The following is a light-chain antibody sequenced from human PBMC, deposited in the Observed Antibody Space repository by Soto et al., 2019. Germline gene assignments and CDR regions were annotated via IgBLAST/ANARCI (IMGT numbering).Light chain of an antibody. Sequence: QSALTQPASVSGSPGQSITISCTGSSSDVGAYNYVSWYQQHPGKAPRLMIYEVTNRPSGVSNRFSGSKSGNTASLTISGLRAEDEADHYCSSYTSGSTLVVFGGGTQLTVL. CDR2: EVT. V-gene: IGLV2-14*01. CDR3: SSYTSGSTLVV. J-gene: IGLJ2*01. CDR1: SSDVGAYNY.